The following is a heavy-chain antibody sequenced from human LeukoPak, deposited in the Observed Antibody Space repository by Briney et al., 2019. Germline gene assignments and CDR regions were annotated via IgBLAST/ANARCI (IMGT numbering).Heavy chain of an antibody. CDR3: ARDSSDFDY. CDR1: GFTFSSFA. D-gene: IGHD3-22*01. V-gene: IGHV3-30-3*01. Sequence: GGSLRLSCAASGFTFSSFAMQWVRQAPGQGLEWVAFISYDGTNIYYADSVKGRFTVSRDNSKNTLFLQMNSLRREDTAVYYCARDSSDFDYWGQGTLVTVSS. CDR2: ISYDGTNI. J-gene: IGHJ4*02.